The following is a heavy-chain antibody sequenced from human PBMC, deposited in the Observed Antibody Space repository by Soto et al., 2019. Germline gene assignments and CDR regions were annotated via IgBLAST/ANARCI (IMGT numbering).Heavy chain of an antibody. CDR2: IKQDGSEK. D-gene: IGHD4-17*01. J-gene: IGHJ1*01. V-gene: IGHV3-7*01. Sequence: EVQLVESGGGLVQPGGSLRLSCAASGFTFSSYWMSWVRQAPGKGLEWVANIKQDGSEKYYVDSVKGRFTISRDNAKNSLYLQMNRLRAEDTAVYYCATLRGTTVTTKGYFQHWGQGTLVTVSS. CDR3: ATLRGTTVTTKGYFQH. CDR1: GFTFSSYW.